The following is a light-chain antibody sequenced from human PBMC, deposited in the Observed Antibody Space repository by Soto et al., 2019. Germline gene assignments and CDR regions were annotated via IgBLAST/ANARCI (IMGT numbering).Light chain of an antibody. J-gene: IGLJ2*01. CDR1: SSDVGGYNY. V-gene: IGLV2-14*01. Sequence: QSALTQPASVSGSPGQSITISCTGTSSDVGGYNYVSWYQQHPGKAPKLIIYDVSNRPSGVSNRFSGSKSGNTASLTISGLLAEDEADYYCSSYRSGSTLVVFGGGTKLTV. CDR3: SSYRSGSTLVV. CDR2: DVS.